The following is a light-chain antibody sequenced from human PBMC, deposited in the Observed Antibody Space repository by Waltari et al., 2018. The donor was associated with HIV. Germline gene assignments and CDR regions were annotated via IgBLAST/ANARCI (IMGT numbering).Light chain of an antibody. Sequence: DIQMTQSPSSLSASVGDRVTITCRASQSISSYLNRYQQTPGKAPKLLIYAASNLQSGVPSRFSASGSGTDFTLTISSLQPEDFATYYCQQGYNTPHTFGQGTKLDIK. V-gene: IGKV1-39*01. J-gene: IGKJ2*01. CDR3: QQGYNTPHT. CDR1: QSISSY. CDR2: AAS.